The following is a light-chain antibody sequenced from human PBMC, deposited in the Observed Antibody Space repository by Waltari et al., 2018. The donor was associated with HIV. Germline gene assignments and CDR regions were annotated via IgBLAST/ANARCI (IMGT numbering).Light chain of an antibody. J-gene: IGLJ2*01. CDR2: DDS. Sequence: SYVLTQPPSVSVAPGQTARITCGGNKIGSKRVHWYQQKTGQAPVLVVYDDSDRPSGIPGRFSGSNSGNTATLTISRVEAGDEDDYYCQVWDSSSDHVVFGGGTKLTVL. V-gene: IGLV3-21*02. CDR1: KIGSKR. CDR3: QVWDSSSDHVV.